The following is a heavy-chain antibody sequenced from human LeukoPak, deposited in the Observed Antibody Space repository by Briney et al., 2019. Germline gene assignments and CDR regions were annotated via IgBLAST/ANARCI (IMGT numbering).Heavy chain of an antibody. Sequence: SETLSLTCGVNGGSFSGHDWSWVRQTPGKGLEWIREINHGGDTNYNTSLKSRVTMSIDTSKKQLFLKVKSVTAADTAVYYCARGLGWKVATMGLFYMDVWGDGTTVTASS. V-gene: IGHV4-34*01. CDR3: ARGLGWKVATMGLFYMDV. CDR2: INHGGDT. D-gene: IGHD5-24*01. J-gene: IGHJ6*03. CDR1: GGSFSGHD.